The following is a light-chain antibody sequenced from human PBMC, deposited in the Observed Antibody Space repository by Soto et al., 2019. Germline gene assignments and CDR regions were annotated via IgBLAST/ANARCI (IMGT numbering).Light chain of an antibody. Sequence: QSVLTQPASVSGSPGQSITISCTGTSSDVGGYNYVSWYQQHPGKAPKLIIFEVSHRPSGVSNRFSGSKSGNTASLTISGLRAEDEADYYCTSYTRSRNLLFGGGTKLTVL. J-gene: IGLJ2*01. CDR3: TSYTRSRNLL. CDR1: SSDVGGYNY. V-gene: IGLV2-14*01. CDR2: EVS.